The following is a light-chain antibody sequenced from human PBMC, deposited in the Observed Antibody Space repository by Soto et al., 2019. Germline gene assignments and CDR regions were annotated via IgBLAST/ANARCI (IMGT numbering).Light chain of an antibody. J-gene: IGKJ2*01. V-gene: IGKV1-39*01. CDR2: FAS. CDR1: ENIDKY. Sequence: DTQMTQSPTSLSASVGDRVTITCRASENIDKYLNWYQQRPGKAPKVLIYFASSLQSGVPSRFSGSGSGTDFSLTISSLQPEDSATYYCQQGYTMPYTFGQGTKLEIK. CDR3: QQGYTMPYT.